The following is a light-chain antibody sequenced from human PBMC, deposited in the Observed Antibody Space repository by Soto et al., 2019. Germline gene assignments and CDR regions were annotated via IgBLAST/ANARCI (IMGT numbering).Light chain of an antibody. CDR1: TSNIGAGYD. CDR2: GNN. V-gene: IGLV1-40*01. CDR3: QSYDNRLSVI. Sequence: QSVLTQPPSVSGAPGQRVTISCTGSTSNIGAGYDVHWYQHLPGTAPKLLIYGNNNRPSGVPDRFSGSKSGTSASLAITGLQAEDEADYYCQSYDNRLSVIFGGGTKVTVL. J-gene: IGLJ2*01.